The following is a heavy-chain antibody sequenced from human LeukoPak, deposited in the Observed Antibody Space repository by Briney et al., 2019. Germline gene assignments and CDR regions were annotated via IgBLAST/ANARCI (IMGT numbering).Heavy chain of an antibody. V-gene: IGHV4-61*01. J-gene: IGHJ3*02. CDR2: IYYSGST. Sequence: SETLSLTCAVSGDSLRGSSYYWSWIRRPPGKGLEWIGYIYYSGSTNYNPSLKSRVTISVDTSKNQFSLKLSSVTAADTAVYYCARLNDYVSAFDIWGQGTMVTVSS. D-gene: IGHD4-17*01. CDR3: ARLNDYVSAFDI. CDR1: GDSLRGSSYY.